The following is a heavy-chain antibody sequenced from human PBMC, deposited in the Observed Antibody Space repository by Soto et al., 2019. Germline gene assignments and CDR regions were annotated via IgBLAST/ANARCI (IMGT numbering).Heavy chain of an antibody. CDR3: AKVGFSGSSTYYYYYGMDV. J-gene: IGHJ6*02. CDR2: ISYDGSNK. Sequence: QVQLVESGGGVVQPGRSLRLSCAASGFTFSNYGMHWVRQAPGKGLEWVAVISYDGSNKYHADSVKGRFTISRDNSKNTLYLQMNSLRAEDTDVYYCAKVGFSGSSTYYYYYGMDVWGQGTTVTVSS. D-gene: IGHD1-26*01. CDR1: GFTFSNYG. V-gene: IGHV3-30*18.